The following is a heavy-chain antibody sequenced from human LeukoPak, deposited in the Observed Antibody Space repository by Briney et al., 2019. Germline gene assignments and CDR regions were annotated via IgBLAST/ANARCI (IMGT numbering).Heavy chain of an antibody. Sequence: PGGSLRLSCAASGFTFSHYNMNWVRQAPGKGLEWVSYITGSSTSIYYADSVKGRFTISRDNAKNSLYLQMNSLRAEDTAVYYCARGGGYSYGSFDYWGQGTLVTVSS. CDR2: ITGSSTSI. D-gene: IGHD5-18*01. V-gene: IGHV3-48*01. CDR1: GFTFSHYN. J-gene: IGHJ4*02. CDR3: ARGGGYSYGSFDY.